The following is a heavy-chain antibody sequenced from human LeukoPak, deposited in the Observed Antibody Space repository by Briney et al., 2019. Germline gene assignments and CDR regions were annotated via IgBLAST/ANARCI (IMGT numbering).Heavy chain of an antibody. CDR1: GXTLSSYG. Sequence: GGSLRLSCAASGXTLSSYGMHWVRQAPGKGLEWVAAIWYDGSNKYYADSVKGRFTISRDNSKNTLYLQMNSLRAEDTAVYYCAREPSFYGDYFGFDYWGQGTLVTVSS. V-gene: IGHV3-33*01. D-gene: IGHD4-17*01. J-gene: IGHJ4*02. CDR2: IWYDGSNK. CDR3: AREPSFYGDYFGFDY.